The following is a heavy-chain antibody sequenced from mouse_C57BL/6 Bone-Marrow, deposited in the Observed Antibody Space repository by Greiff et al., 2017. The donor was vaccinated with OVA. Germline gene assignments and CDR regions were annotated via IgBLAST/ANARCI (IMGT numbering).Heavy chain of an antibody. CDR1: GFNIKDDY. V-gene: IGHV14-4*01. CDR3: TRYYYGRGYFDV. Sequence: VQLKESGAELVRPGASVKLSCTASGFNIKDDYMHWVKQRPEQGLEWIGWIDPENGDTEYASKFQGKATITADTSSNTAYLQLSSLTSEDTAVYYCTRYYYGRGYFDVWGTGTTVTVSS. J-gene: IGHJ1*03. CDR2: IDPENGDT. D-gene: IGHD1-1*01.